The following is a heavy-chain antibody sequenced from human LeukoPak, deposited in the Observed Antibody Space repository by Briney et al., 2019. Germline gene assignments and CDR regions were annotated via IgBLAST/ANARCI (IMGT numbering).Heavy chain of an antibody. Sequence: GGSLRLSCAASGFTFSSSAMSCVRQAPGRGLEWVSGISVGGGNTYYADSVKGRFTISRDNSKNMLYLQMNSLRGEDTAIYYCARLSGGSYAYFDYWGQGTLVSVSS. CDR1: GFTFSSSA. J-gene: IGHJ4*02. CDR2: ISVGGGNT. V-gene: IGHV3-23*01. CDR3: ARLSGGSYAYFDY. D-gene: IGHD1-26*01.